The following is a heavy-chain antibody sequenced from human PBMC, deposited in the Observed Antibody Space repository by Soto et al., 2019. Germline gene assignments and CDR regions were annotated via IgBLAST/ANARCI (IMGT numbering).Heavy chain of an antibody. Sequence: GGSLRLSCAASGFTFISYWMHWVRQAPGKGLVWVSRINSDGSSTSYADSVKGRFTISRDNAKNTLYLQMNSLRAEDTAVYYCGVAVAGPTAIGYWGQGTLVTVSS. CDR2: INSDGSST. CDR1: GFTFISYW. J-gene: IGHJ4*02. D-gene: IGHD6-19*01. CDR3: GVAVAGPTAIGY. V-gene: IGHV3-74*01.